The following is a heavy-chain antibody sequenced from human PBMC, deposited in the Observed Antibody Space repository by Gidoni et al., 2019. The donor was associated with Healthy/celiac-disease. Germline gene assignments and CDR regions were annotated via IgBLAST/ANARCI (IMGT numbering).Heavy chain of an antibody. J-gene: IGHJ4*02. CDR2: INPSGGST. CDR1: GYTFTSYY. D-gene: IGHD6-13*01. CDR3: ARVSSSWYYAFDY. V-gene: IGHV1-46*01. Sequence: VQLVQSGAEVKKTGASVKVSCKASGYTFTSYYMHWVRPAPGQGLEWMGIINPSGGSTSYAQKFQGRVTMTRDTSTSTAYMELSSLRSEDTAVYYCARVSSSWYYAFDYWGQGTLVTVSS.